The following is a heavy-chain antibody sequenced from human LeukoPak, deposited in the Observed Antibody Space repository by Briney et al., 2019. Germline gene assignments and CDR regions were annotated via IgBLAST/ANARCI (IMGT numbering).Heavy chain of an antibody. CDR2: IKQDGSEK. CDR3: ARALAAGFDY. Sequence: GGSLRLSCAASGFTVSSNYMSWVRQAPGKGLEWVANIKQDGSEKYYVDSVKGRFTISRDNAENSLYLQMNSLTAEDTAVYYCARALAAGFDYWGQGTLVTVSS. J-gene: IGHJ4*02. CDR1: GFTVSSNY. V-gene: IGHV3-7*01.